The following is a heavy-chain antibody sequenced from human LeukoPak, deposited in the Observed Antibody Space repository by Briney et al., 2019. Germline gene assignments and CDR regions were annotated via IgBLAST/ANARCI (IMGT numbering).Heavy chain of an antibody. Sequence: ASVKVSCKASGYTFTSYGISWVRQAPGQGLEWMGWINTNTGNPTYAQGFTGRFVFSLDTSVGTAYLQISSLKAEDTAVYYCAEGTVAGKLDSWGQGTLVTVSS. V-gene: IGHV7-4-1*02. J-gene: IGHJ4*02. D-gene: IGHD6-19*01. CDR2: INTNTGNP. CDR1: GYTFTSYG. CDR3: AEGTVAGKLDS.